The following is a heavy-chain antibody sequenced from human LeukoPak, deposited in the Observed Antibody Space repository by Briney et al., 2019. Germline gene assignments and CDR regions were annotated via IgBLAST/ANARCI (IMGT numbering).Heavy chain of an antibody. Sequence: SETLSLTCTVSGGSISGYYWSWIRQPPGKGLEWIGYIYYSGSTDYNPSLKSRVTISVDTSKNQFSLKLNSVTAADTAVYYCARDLGSSWYGGWFDPWGQGTLVTVSS. D-gene: IGHD6-13*01. CDR2: IYYSGST. J-gene: IGHJ5*02. CDR1: GGSISGYY. V-gene: IGHV4-59*01. CDR3: ARDLGSSWYGGWFDP.